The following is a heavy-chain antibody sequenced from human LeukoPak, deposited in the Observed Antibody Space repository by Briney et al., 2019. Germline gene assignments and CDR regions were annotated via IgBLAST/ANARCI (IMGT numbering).Heavy chain of an antibody. D-gene: IGHD2-2*01. CDR1: GYSIGSAYY. CDR2: AYHSGST. Sequence: PSETLSLTCTVSGYSIGSAYYWGWIRPPPGKGLEWIGSAYHSGSTYYNSSLKSRVTISVDTSKNQFSLKLSSVTAADTAVYYCARLMYCSSTSCYREVRFLEWFPAFDIWGQGTMVTVSS. V-gene: IGHV4-38-2*02. CDR3: ARLMYCSSTSCYREVRFLEWFPAFDI. J-gene: IGHJ3*02.